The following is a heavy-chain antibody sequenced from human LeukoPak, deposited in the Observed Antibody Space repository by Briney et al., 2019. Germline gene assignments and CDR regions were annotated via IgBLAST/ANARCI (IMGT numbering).Heavy chain of an antibody. Sequence: SETLSLTCTVSDGSISSGSYYWSWIRQPAGKGLEWIGRIYTSGSTNYNPSLKSRVTISVGTSKNQFSLKLSSVTAADTAVYYCARAAARVYSSSSYNWFDPWGQGTLVTVSS. CDR1: DGSISSGSYY. CDR3: ARAAARVYSSSSYNWFDP. CDR2: IYTSGST. V-gene: IGHV4-61*02. J-gene: IGHJ5*02. D-gene: IGHD6-13*01.